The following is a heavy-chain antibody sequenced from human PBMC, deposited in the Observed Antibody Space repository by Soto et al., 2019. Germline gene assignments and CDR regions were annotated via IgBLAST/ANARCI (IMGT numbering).Heavy chain of an antibody. CDR1: GFTFSSYD. D-gene: IGHD6-19*01. CDR3: ARGQGSGWDDAFDI. Sequence: GGSLRLSCAASGFTFSSYDMHWVRQATGKGLEWVSAIGTAGDTYYPGSVKGRFTISRENAKNSLYLQMNSLRAGDTAVYYCARGQGSGWDDAFDIWGQGTMVTVSS. CDR2: IGTAGDT. V-gene: IGHV3-13*01. J-gene: IGHJ3*02.